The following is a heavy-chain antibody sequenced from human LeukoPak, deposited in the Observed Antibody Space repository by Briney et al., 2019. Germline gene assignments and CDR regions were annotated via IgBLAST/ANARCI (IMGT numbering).Heavy chain of an antibody. CDR2: IYNSGST. CDR1: GGSISSYY. Sequence: SETLSLTCTVSGGSISSYYWSWIRQPPGKGLEWIGYIYNSGSTNYNPSLKSRVTISVDTSKHQFSLKLNSVTAADTAGYSRARASSLSCSGGSCYQYFKHWDRAPWSPSPQ. D-gene: IGHD2-15*01. CDR3: ARASSLSCSGGSCYQYFKH. V-gene: IGHV4-59*01. J-gene: IGHJ1*01.